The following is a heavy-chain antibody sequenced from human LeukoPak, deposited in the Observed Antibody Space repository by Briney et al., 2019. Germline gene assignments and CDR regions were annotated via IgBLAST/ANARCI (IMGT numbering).Heavy chain of an antibody. J-gene: IGHJ3*02. D-gene: IGHD3-9*01. V-gene: IGHV3-30-3*01. CDR3: ARFETCQCDDVFDI. Sequence: GGSLRLSCAASGFTFSDYAMHWVRQAPGKGLEWVAVISYDGSSTYYADSVKGRFTISRDSSKNTLYLQMNILRAEDTAVYFCARFETCQCDDVFDIWGQGTMVTVSS. CDR2: ISYDGSST. CDR1: GFTFSDYA.